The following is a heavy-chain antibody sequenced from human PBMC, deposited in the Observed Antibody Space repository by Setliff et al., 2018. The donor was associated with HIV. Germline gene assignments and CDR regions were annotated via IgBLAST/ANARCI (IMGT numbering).Heavy chain of an antibody. CDR2: THSSGDT. CDR1: GASVSIYF. J-gene: IGHJ6*03. V-gene: IGHV4-4*07. D-gene: IGHD6-13*01. CDR3: ARGVAAAGALMDV. Sequence: KPSETLSLTCNVSGASVSIYFWVWIRQPAGKTLEWIGRTHSSGDTHYNPSLNSRVTMSLDTSKNQFSLEMTSVTAADTAVYYCARGVAAAGALMDVWGKGTTVTVS.